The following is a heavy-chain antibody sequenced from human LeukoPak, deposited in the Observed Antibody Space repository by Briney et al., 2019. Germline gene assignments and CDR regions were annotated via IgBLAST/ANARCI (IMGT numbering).Heavy chain of an antibody. CDR1: GFTLRSYD. V-gene: IGHV3-13*01. D-gene: IGHD6-19*01. J-gene: IGHJ4*02. Sequence: GGSLRLSCAASGFTLRSYDMHWVGQVTGKGLEWVSAIGISDDTYYQGSVKGRFTISRENAKNSLYLQMNSLTAGDTAVYYCARGGIQVSGIDEIDYWGQGTLVTVSS. CDR3: ARGGIQVSGIDEIDY. CDR2: IGISDDT.